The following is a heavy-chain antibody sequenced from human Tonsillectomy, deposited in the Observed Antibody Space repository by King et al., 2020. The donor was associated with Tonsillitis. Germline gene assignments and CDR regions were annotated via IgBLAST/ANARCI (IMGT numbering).Heavy chain of an antibody. D-gene: IGHD3-16*01. CDR1: GGSISSGSYY. Sequence: QLQESGPGLVKPSQTLSLTCTVSGGSISSGSYYWRWIRQPAGKGLEWIGRIYTRGSTDYNPSLKSRVTLSVDTSKNQFSLKLSSVTAADTAVYYCARHYDYVWGSPGDFDIWGQGTMVTVSS. CDR2: IYTRGST. V-gene: IGHV4-61*02. CDR3: ARHYDYVWGSPGDFDI. J-gene: IGHJ3*02.